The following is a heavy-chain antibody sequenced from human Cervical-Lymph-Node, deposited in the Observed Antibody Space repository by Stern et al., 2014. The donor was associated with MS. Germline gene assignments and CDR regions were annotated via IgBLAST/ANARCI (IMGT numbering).Heavy chain of an antibody. CDR2: IYYSGTT. D-gene: IGHD4-17*01. J-gene: IGHJ5*02. Sequence: QVQLQESGPGLVKPSQTLSLTCTVSGGSINRGGYYWSWIRQHPGKGLEWLGNIYYSGTTYYNPSLKSRITISVDTSNNQFSLNLSSVSAADTAVYYCARGAATVTTWFDPWGQGTLVTVSS. CDR1: GGSINRGGYY. CDR3: ARGAATVTTWFDP. V-gene: IGHV4-31*03.